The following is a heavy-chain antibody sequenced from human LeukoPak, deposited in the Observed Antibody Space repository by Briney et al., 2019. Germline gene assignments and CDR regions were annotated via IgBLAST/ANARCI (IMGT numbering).Heavy chain of an antibody. V-gene: IGHV4-59*01. CDR1: GGSISSYY. CDR3: ARALRYFDWGRGSGPGSFDY. D-gene: IGHD3-9*01. CDR2: TYYSGST. Sequence: SETLSLTCTVSGGSISSYYWSWIRQPPGKGLEWIGYTYYSGSTNYNPSRKSRVTISVDTSKNQFSLKLSSVTAADTAVYYCARALRYFDWGRGSGPGSFDYWGQGTLVTVSS. J-gene: IGHJ4*02.